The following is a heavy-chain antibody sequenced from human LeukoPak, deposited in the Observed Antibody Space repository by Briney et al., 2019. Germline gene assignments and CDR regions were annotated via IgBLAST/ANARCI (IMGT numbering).Heavy chain of an antibody. J-gene: IGHJ6*02. CDR1: GGSISSSNW. V-gene: IGHV4-4*02. CDR2: IYHSGST. CDR3: ARGGSSPARANYYYGMDV. D-gene: IGHD6-13*01. Sequence: SETLSLTCAVSGGSISSSNWWSWVRQPPGKGLEWIGEIYHSGSTNYNPSLKSRVTISVDKSKNQFSLKLSSVTAADTAVYYCARGGSSPARANYYYGMDVWGQGTTVTVSS.